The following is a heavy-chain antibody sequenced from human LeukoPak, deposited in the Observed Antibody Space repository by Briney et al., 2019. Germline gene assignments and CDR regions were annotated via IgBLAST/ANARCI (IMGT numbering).Heavy chain of an antibody. Sequence: PGRSLRLSCAASGFTFSTYGLHWVRQAPGRGLEWVSSIHYTGSYIYYANSVKGRFTISRDNAENSLYLQMDSLRAEDTAVYYCARGSGITGAQKYDALDIWGQGTMVTVSS. D-gene: IGHD3-10*01. CDR1: GFTFSTYG. CDR2: IHYTGSYI. V-gene: IGHV3-21*01. J-gene: IGHJ3*02. CDR3: ARGSGITGAQKYDALDI.